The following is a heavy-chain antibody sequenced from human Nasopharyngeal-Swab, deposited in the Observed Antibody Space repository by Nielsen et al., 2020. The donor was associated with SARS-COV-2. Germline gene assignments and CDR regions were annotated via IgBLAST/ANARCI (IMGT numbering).Heavy chain of an antibody. V-gene: IGHV3-7*01. Sequence: GESLKISCAASGFTFSSYWMSWVRQAPGKGLEWVANIKQDGSEKYYVDSVKGRFTISRDNAKNSLYLQMNSLRAEDTAVYYCARQYSSSWCFDYWGQGTLVTVSS. D-gene: IGHD6-13*01. J-gene: IGHJ4*02. CDR2: IKQDGSEK. CDR3: ARQYSSSWCFDY. CDR1: GFTFSSYW.